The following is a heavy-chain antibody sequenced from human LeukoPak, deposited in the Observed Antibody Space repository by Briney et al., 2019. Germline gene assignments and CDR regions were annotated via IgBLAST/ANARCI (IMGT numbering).Heavy chain of an antibody. D-gene: IGHD5-18*01. CDR1: GGSISSYY. V-gene: IGHV4-59*08. CDR2: IYYSGDT. J-gene: IGHJ4*02. CDR3: ARQILTAMAYFDY. Sequence: KASETLSLTCTVSGGSISSYYWSWIRQPPGKGLEWLGNIYYSGDTNYNPSLKSRLSISVETSNNQFSLKLSSVTAADTAVYYCARQILTAMAYFDYWGQGTLVTVSS.